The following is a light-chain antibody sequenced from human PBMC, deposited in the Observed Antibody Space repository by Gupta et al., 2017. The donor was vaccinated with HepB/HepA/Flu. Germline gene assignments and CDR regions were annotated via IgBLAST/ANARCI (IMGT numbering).Light chain of an antibody. CDR1: NSAIGGYNY. J-gene: IGLJ2*01. Sequence: QSALTQPASVSASRGQSLTISCTGTNSAIGGYNYVSWYQKNPGKAPKLMIYDVTNRPSGISNRFSGSKSGNTTALTISGLQSEDEADYYRSSYTSSNIVIFGGGTRLTVL. CDR3: SSYTSSNIVI. CDR2: DVT. V-gene: IGLV2-14*03.